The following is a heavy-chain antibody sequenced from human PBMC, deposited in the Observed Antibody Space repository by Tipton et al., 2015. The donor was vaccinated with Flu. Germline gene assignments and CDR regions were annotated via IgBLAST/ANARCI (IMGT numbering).Heavy chain of an antibody. Sequence: TLSLTCTVSGGSISSYYWSWIRQPPGKGLEWIGYIYYSGSTNYNPSLKSRVTISVDTSKNQFSLKLSSVTAADTAVYYCARAVVVAAILNWFDPWGQGTLVTVSS. J-gene: IGHJ5*02. CDR3: ARAVVVAAILNWFDP. CDR2: IYYSGST. D-gene: IGHD2-15*01. V-gene: IGHV4-59*01. CDR1: GGSISSYY.